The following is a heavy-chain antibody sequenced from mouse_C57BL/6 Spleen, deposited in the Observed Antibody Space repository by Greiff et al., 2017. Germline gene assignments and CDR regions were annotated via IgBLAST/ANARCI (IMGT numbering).Heavy chain of an antibody. Sequence: EVQLQESGPGLVKPSQSLSLTCSVTGYSITSGYYWNWIRQFPGNKLEWMGYISYDGSNNYNPSLKNRISITRDTSKNQFFLKLNSVTTEDTATYYCARGRGFITTVVDWYFDVWGTGTTVTVSS. CDR2: ISYDGSN. CDR3: ARGRGFITTVVDWYFDV. J-gene: IGHJ1*03. CDR1: GYSITSGYY. V-gene: IGHV3-6*01. D-gene: IGHD1-1*01.